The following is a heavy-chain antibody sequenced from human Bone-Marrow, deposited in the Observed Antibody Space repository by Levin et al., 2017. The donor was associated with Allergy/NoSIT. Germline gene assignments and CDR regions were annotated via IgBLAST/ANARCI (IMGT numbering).Heavy chain of an antibody. D-gene: IGHD2-15*01. V-gene: IGHV4-4*07. CDR3: ARDLGCSGGSCYENWFDP. CDR1: GGSISSYY. Sequence: SQTLSLTCTVSGGSISSYYWSWIRQPAGKGLEWIGRIYTSGSTNYNPSLKSRVTMSVDTSKNQFSLKLSSVTAADTAVYYCARDLGCSGGSCYENWFDPWGQGTLVTVSS. J-gene: IGHJ5*02. CDR2: IYTSGST.